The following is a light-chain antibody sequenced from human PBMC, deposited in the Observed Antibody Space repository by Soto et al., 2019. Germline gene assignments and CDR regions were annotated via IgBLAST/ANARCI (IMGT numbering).Light chain of an antibody. CDR1: SSDVGGYNY. Sequence: QSALTQPASVSGSPGQSITISCTGTSSDVGGYNYVSWYQQHPGKAPKLLIYDVSNRPSGVSYRFSGSKSGNTASLTFSGLQAEDEADYYCSSYTSSSTRVVFGGGTKLTVL. CDR3: SSYTSSSTRVV. CDR2: DVS. V-gene: IGLV2-14*01. J-gene: IGLJ2*01.